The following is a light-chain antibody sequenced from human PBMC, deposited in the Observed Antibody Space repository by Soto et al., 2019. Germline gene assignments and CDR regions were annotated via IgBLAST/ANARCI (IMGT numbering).Light chain of an antibody. V-gene: IGKV3-11*01. Sequence: EIVLTQSPATLSLSPGEGATLSCRASQSVSNFLAWYQQKPGQAPRLLIYDASNRTTGVPARFSGSGSGTDFTLTISSLEPEDVEVYYCQQRSNWLITFGQGTRLEIK. CDR1: QSVSNF. CDR3: QQRSNWLIT. J-gene: IGKJ5*01. CDR2: DAS.